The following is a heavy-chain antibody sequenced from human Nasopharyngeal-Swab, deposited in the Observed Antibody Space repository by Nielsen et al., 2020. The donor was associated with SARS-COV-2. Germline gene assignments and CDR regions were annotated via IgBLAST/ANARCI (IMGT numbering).Heavy chain of an antibody. V-gene: IGHV4-39*07. CDR3: AKEGATGWFDP. Sequence: SETLSLTCTVSGGSISTVNYYWAWIRQPPGKGLEWIGSVHNSGKTYYNTSLQSRVTMSTDTSKNQFSLKLRSVTAADTAVYYCAKEGATGWFDPWGQGTLVTVSS. J-gene: IGHJ5*02. CDR2: VHNSGKT. CDR1: GGSISTVNYY.